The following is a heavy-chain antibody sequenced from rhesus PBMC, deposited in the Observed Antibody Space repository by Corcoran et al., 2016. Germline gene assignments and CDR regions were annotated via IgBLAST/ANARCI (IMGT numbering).Heavy chain of an antibody. J-gene: IGHJ4*01. CDR1: GFSLTTSGMG. V-gene: IGHV2-174*01. D-gene: IGHD1-26*01. CDR2: IYWDDDK. Sequence: QVTLKESGPALVKPTQTLTLTCTFSGFSLTTSGMGVGWIRPPPGKALEWLALIYWDDDKRYSTSLKSRLTISKDTSKNQVVLTMTNMDPVDTATYYCARYNWNYGYFDYWGQGVLVTVSS. CDR3: ARYNWNYGYFDY.